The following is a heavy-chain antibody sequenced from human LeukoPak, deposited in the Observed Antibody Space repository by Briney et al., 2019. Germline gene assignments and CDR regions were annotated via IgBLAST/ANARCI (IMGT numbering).Heavy chain of an antibody. CDR2: IYYSGST. J-gene: IGHJ5*02. V-gene: IGHV4-59*01. CDR3: ARYDFWSGCWFDP. CDR1: GGSISSYY. Sequence: SETLSLTCTVSGGSISSYYWSWIRQPPGKGLEWIGYIYYSGSTNYNPSLKSRVTISVDTSKNQFSLKLSSVTAADTAVYYCARYDFWSGCWFDPWGQGTLVTVSS. D-gene: IGHD3-3*01.